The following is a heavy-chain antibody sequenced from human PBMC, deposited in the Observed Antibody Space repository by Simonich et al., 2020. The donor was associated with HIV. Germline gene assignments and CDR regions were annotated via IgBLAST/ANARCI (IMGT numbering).Heavy chain of an antibody. CDR1: GFTFSCYA. J-gene: IGHJ4*02. Sequence: QVQLVESGGGVVQPVRSLRLSCAASGFTFSCYAMHWVRQATCKGLEWVEVIGYEGSNNTYADSLKGRFTISRDNSNNTRYLQMNSLRAEDTAVYYCARGASISNSWSLNYWGQGTLVTVSS. D-gene: IGHD6-13*01. V-gene: IGHV3-33*01. CDR3: ARGASISNSWSLNY. CDR2: IGYEGSNN.